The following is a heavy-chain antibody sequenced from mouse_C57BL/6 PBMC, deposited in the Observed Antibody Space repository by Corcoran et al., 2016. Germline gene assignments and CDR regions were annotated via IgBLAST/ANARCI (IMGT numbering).Heavy chain of an antibody. J-gene: IGHJ2*01. V-gene: IGHV1-18*01. D-gene: IGHD1-1*01. CDR2: INPNNGGT. CDR3: ARLGYYYGSSLDY. Sequence: EVQLQQSGPELVKPGASVKIPCKASGYTFTDYNMDWVKQSPGKSLEWIGDINPNNGGTIYNQKFKGKATLTVVKSSSTAYMELRSLTSEDTAVYYCARLGYYYGSSLDYWGQGTTLTVSS. CDR1: GYTFTDYN.